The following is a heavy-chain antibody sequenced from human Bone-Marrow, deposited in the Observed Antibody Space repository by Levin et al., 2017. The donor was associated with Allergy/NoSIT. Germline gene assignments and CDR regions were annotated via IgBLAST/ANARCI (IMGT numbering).Heavy chain of an antibody. CDR3: ACRTDGYKVY. D-gene: IGHD5-24*01. V-gene: IGHV3-21*01. CDR1: GFSFSTYS. Sequence: SCAASGFSFSTYSMTWLRQAPGKGLEWVASISYSSSFIYYADSVKGRFTISRDNSQTSLYLQMDSLRAEDTAVYYCACRTDGYKVYWGLGTLVTVSS. J-gene: IGHJ4*02. CDR2: ISYSSSFI.